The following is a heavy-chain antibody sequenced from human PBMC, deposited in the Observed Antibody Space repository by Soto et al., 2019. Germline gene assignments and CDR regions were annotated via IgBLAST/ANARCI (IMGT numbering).Heavy chain of an antibody. CDR1: GGSISSSNW. D-gene: IGHD6-6*01. CDR3: ARGGVKQLVGFYYYGMDV. Sequence: SETLSLTCAVSGGSISSSNWWSWVRQPPGKGLEWIGEIYHSGSTNYNPSLKSRVTISVDKSKNQFSLKLSSVTAADTAVYYCARGGVKQLVGFYYYGMDVWGQGTTVTVSS. J-gene: IGHJ6*02. CDR2: IYHSGST. V-gene: IGHV4-4*02.